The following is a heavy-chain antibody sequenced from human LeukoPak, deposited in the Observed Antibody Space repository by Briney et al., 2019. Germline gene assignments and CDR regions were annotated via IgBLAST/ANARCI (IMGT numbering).Heavy chain of an antibody. CDR3: ARDLSPYSSSWGYFDY. V-gene: IGHV1-18*01. J-gene: IGHJ4*02. Sequence: GASVKVSCKASGYTFTSYGISWVRQAPGQGLEWMGWISAYNGNTNYAQKLQGRVTMTTDTSTSTAYMELRSLRSDDTAVYYCARDLSPYSSSWGYFDYWGQGTLVTVSS. D-gene: IGHD6-13*01. CDR1: GYTFTSYG. CDR2: ISAYNGNT.